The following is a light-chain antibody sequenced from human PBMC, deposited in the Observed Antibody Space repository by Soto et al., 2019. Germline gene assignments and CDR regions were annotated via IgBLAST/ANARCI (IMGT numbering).Light chain of an antibody. CDR2: DAS. CDR1: QNVNSN. CDR3: QQHNNWPRT. V-gene: IGKV3-15*01. Sequence: IVLTQSPATLSVSPGEGATLSCRASQNVNSNLVWYQQKPGQAPRLLIYDASTRATAIPARFSGSGSGTEFTLTISSLQSEDFAVYSCQQHNNWPRTFGQGTKV. J-gene: IGKJ1*01.